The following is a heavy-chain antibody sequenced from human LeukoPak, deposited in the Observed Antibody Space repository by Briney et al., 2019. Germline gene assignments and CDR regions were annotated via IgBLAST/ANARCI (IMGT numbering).Heavy chain of an antibody. CDR1: VYTFTGYY. D-gene: IGHD6-19*01. V-gene: IGHV1-2*02. Sequence: ASVTVSCTASVYTFTGYYMHWVRQAPGQGREWMGWINPNSGGTNYAQKFQGRVTMTRDTSISTAYMELSRLRSDDTAVYYCARGGRAVAGTRDPFDYWGQGTLVTVSS. CDR3: ARGGRAVAGTRDPFDY. CDR2: INPNSGGT. J-gene: IGHJ4*02.